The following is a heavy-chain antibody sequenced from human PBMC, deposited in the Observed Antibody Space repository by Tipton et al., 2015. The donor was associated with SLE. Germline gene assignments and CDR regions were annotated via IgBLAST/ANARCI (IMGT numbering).Heavy chain of an antibody. D-gene: IGHD3-3*01. Sequence: TLSLTCTVSGGSISSYYWSWIRQPAGKGLEWIGEINHSGSTNYNPSLKSRVTISVDTSKNQFSLKLSSVTAADTAVYYCARQRVHYDFWSGYLQYYFDYWGQGTLVTVSS. V-gene: IGHV4-34*01. CDR2: INHSGST. CDR1: GGSISSYY. J-gene: IGHJ4*02. CDR3: ARQRVHYDFWSGYLQYYFDY.